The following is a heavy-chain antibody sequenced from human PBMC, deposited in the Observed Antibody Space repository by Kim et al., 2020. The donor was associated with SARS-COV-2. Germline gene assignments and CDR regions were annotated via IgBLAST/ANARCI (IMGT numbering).Heavy chain of an antibody. CDR2: IRSKVNNYAT. V-gene: IGHV3-73*01. Sequence: GGSLRLSFAASGFTFSGSAMHWVRQASGKGLEWIGRIRSKVNNYATTYAVSMKGRFTISRDDSKKTTYLQMNSLGTEDTAMYYCTLEGDYYGMAVWGQGTTVTVSS. J-gene: IGHJ6*02. D-gene: IGHD1-1*01. CDR3: TLEGDYYGMAV. CDR1: GFTFSGSA.